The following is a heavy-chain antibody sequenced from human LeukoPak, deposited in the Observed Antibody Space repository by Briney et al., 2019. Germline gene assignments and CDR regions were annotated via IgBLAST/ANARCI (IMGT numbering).Heavy chain of an antibody. CDR2: IHYTGST. V-gene: IGHV4-59*01. CDR1: GGSTSSYY. CDR3: ARLFWSDSHSFDY. Sequence: PSETLSLTCIVSGGSTSSYYWTWIRQPPGKGLEWIGYIHYTGSTNYNPSLKSRVTISLDTSKNQFSLKLSSVTAADTAVYYCARLFWSDSHSFDYWGQGTLVTVS. J-gene: IGHJ4*02. D-gene: IGHD3-3*01.